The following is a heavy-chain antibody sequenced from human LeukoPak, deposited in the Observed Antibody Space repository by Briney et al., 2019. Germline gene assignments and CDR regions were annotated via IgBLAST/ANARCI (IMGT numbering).Heavy chain of an antibody. CDR1: GFTLSFYW. Sequence: GGSLRLSCAASGFTLSFYWMIWLRQSPGRGLEWVANIKEDGSEKYYVDSVKGRFTIYRDNDKNSLYLRMNSVTAEDTAMYYCARDWVAGVPFDAFDIWGQGTMVSVSS. D-gene: IGHD3-10*01. CDR3: ARDWVAGVPFDAFDI. V-gene: IGHV3-7*03. J-gene: IGHJ3*02. CDR2: IKEDGSEK.